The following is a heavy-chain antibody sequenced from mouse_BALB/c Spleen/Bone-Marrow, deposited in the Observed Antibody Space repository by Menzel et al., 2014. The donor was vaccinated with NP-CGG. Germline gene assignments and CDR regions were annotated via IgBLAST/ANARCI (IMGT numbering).Heavy chain of an antibody. D-gene: IGHD4-1*01. V-gene: IGHV1-18*01. CDR3: ASGSFAY. CDR2: INPNIGGT. CDR1: GYTFTEYT. Sequence: DVKLQESGPELVKPGASVKISCKTSGYTFTEYTIHWVKQSHGKSLEWIGNINPNIGGTTYNQKFKGKATLTVDMSSSTAYMDLRSLTSEDSAVYYWASGSFAYWGQGTLLTVSA. J-gene: IGHJ3*01.